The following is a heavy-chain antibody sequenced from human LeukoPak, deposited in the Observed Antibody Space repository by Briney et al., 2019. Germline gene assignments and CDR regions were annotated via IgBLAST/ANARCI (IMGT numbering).Heavy chain of an antibody. V-gene: IGHV3-21*01. D-gene: IGHD5-12*01. CDR1: GFTFSGYS. CDR3: GRGRPRGYSGYVIDY. Sequence: GGSLRPSCAASGFTFSGYSMNWVRQAPGKGLEWVSSVSTTGYYIYYADSVKGRFTISRDNAKNTLYLQMNSLRAEDTAAFYCGRGRPRGYSGYVIDYWGQGTPITVSS. J-gene: IGHJ4*02. CDR2: VSTTGYYI.